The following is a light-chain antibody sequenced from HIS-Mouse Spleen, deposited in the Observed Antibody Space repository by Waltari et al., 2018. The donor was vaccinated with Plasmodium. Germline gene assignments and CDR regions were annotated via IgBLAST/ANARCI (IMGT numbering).Light chain of an antibody. CDR1: QSISSW. Sequence: DIQMTQSPSTLSASVGDRVTITCRASQSISSWLAWYQQKPGKAPKLLIYKASSLESGVPSMFSGSGSGTEFTLTFSSLQPDYFATYYCQQYNSYSWTFGQGTKVEIK. V-gene: IGKV1-5*03. J-gene: IGKJ1*01. CDR2: KAS. CDR3: QQYNSYSWT.